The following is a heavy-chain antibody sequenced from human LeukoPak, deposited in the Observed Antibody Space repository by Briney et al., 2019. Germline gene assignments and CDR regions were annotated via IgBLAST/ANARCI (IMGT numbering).Heavy chain of an antibody. V-gene: IGHV3-23*01. CDR2: ISGSGGST. J-gene: IGHJ4*02. CDR1: GFTFSSYA. CDR3: AREGGDIVVVPAAPIDY. D-gene: IGHD2-2*01. Sequence: GGSLRLSCAASGFTFSSYAMSWVRQAPGKGLEWVSAISGSGGSTYYADSVKGRFTISRDNAKNSLYLQMNSLRAEDTAVYYCAREGGDIVVVPAAPIDYWGQGTLVTVSS.